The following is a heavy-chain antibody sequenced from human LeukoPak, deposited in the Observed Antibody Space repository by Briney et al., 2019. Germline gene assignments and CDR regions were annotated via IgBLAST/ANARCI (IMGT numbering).Heavy chain of an antibody. CDR1: GYTFTGYY. CDR2: VNPVSGGT. D-gene: IGHD2/OR15-2a*01. Sequence: GASVKVSCKPSGYTFTGYYIHWVRQAPAQGLEWMGWVNPVSGGTKYAQNFQGRVTITSDTSISTAYMELASDDTAVYYCARGDMAAVIGLDLWGQGTLVTVSS. V-gene: IGHV1-2*02. CDR3: ARGDMAAVIGLDL. J-gene: IGHJ5*02.